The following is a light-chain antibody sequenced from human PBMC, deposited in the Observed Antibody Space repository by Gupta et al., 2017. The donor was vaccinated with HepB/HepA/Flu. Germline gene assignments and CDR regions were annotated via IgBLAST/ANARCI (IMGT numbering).Light chain of an antibody. CDR1: KLGDKS. CDR3: QAWDTSHVI. V-gene: IGLV3-1*01. Sequence: SYTLSQPPSVSVSPGQKGYISCSGDKLGDKSVCWYQQKPGQSPVLVIYQGSRRPSGIPDRYSGSTSGDTATLTISGTQAIDEADYYCQAWDTSHVIFGGGTKLTVL. J-gene: IGLJ2*01. CDR2: QGS.